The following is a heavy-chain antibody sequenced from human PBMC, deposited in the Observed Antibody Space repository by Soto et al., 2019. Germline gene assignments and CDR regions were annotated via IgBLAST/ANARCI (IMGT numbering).Heavy chain of an antibody. CDR1: GYTFTSYD. CDR3: ARGRRFSGGSCYPLTSYYFDY. D-gene: IGHD2-15*01. V-gene: IGHV1-8*01. Sequence: ASVKVSCKASGYTFTSYDINWVRQATGQGLEWMGWMNPNSGNTGYAQKFQGRVTMTRNTSISTAYRELSSLRSEDTAVYYCARGRRFSGGSCYPLTSYYFDYWGQGTLVTVSS. CDR2: MNPNSGNT. J-gene: IGHJ4*02.